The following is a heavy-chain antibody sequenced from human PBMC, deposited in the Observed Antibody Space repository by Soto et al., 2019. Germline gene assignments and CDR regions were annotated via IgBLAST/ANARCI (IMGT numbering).Heavy chain of an antibody. D-gene: IGHD2-2*02. CDR2: ISGSGGST. J-gene: IGHJ6*02. Sequence: EVQLLESGGGLVQPGGSLRLSCAASGFTFSSYAMSWVRQAPGKGLEWVSAISGSGGSTYYADSVKGRLTISRDNSKNPLYLQMNSLRAEDTAVYYCAKDLLVGYCSSTSCYKKYGMDVWGQGTTVTVSS. CDR1: GFTFSSYA. V-gene: IGHV3-23*01. CDR3: AKDLLVGYCSSTSCYKKYGMDV.